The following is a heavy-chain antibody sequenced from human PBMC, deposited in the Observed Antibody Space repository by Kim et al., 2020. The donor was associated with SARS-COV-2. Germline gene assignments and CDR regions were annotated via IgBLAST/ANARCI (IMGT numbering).Heavy chain of an antibody. D-gene: IGHD1-20*01. V-gene: IGHV4-39*01. Sequence: SETLSLTCTVCGGSISSSSYYWGWIRQPPGKGLEWIGSIYYSGSTYYNPSLKSRVTISVDTSKNQFSLKLSSVTAADTAVYYCARHWGYNWNFDYWGQGTLVTVSS. CDR3: ARHWGYNWNFDY. CDR2: IYYSGST. J-gene: IGHJ4*02. CDR1: GGSISSSSYY.